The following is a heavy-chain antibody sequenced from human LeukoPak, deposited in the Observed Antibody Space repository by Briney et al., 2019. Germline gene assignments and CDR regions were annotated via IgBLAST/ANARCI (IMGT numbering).Heavy chain of an antibody. CDR2: VSGYTGNT. CDR1: GYTFTTYG. CDR3: ARGEVSASLYYFDF. Sequence: ASAKVSCKTSGYTFTTYGVSWVRPAPGHGLEWMGWVSGYTGNTNYAERFQGRVTMTIDASTSTVYMELTNLRSDDTAVYFCARGEVSASLYYFDFWGQGTLVTVS. D-gene: IGHD1-14*01. V-gene: IGHV1-18*01. J-gene: IGHJ4*02.